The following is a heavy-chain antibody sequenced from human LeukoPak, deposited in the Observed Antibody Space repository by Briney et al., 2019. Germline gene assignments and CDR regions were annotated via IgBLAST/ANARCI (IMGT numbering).Heavy chain of an antibody. J-gene: IGHJ4*02. CDR3: AREGLEPLPYYFDY. CDR1: GGSISSGDYY. V-gene: IGHV4-30-4*08. Sequence: SQTLSLTCTVSGGSISSGDYYWSWIRQPPGKGLEWIGYIYYSGSTYYNPSLKSRVTISVDTSKNQFPLKLSSVTAADTAVYYCAREGLEPLPYYFDYWGQGTLVTVSS. CDR2: IYYSGST. D-gene: IGHD1-1*01.